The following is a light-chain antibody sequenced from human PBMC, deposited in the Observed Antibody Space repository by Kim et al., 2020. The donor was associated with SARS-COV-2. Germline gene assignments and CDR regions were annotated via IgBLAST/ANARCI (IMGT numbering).Light chain of an antibody. V-gene: IGKV3-20*01. CDR2: AAS. Sequence: LSPGEGATPSCSARPALTRNQVAYYQQKPGQTTRLLIYAASSRAPGIPGRFSGSGSGTDFLLTIRRLEPEDFAVHYCQQYGYSRTFGRGTKVDIK. CDR3: QQYGYSRT. CDR1: PALTRNQ. J-gene: IGKJ1*01.